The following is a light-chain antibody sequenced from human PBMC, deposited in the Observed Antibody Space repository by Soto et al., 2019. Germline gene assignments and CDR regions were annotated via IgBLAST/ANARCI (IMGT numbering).Light chain of an antibody. CDR2: GNT. J-gene: IGLJ2*01. CDR1: SSNIGAGYD. Sequence: QSVLTQPPSVSGAPGQTVTISCTGSSSNIGAGYDVQWYQQLPGAAPQLVIFGNTNRPSGVPDRFSGSRSGTSASLDIIGLQAEDEGDYYCQSYDSSLTVYVVFGGGTEVTVL. CDR3: QSYDSSLTVYVV. V-gene: IGLV1-40*01.